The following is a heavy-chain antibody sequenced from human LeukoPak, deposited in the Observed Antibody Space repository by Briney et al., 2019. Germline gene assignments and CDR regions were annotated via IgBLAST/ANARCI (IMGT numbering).Heavy chain of an antibody. V-gene: IGHV5-51*01. Sequence: GESLKISCKGSGYSFTSYRIGWVRQMPGKGLEWMGIIYPGDSDTGYSPSFQGQVTISADKSISTAYLQWSSLKASDTAMYYCASSYYYGSGSYFHYGMDVWGKGTTVTVSS. CDR3: ASSYYYGSGSYFHYGMDV. CDR1: GYSFTSYR. CDR2: IYPGDSDT. J-gene: IGHJ6*04. D-gene: IGHD3-10*01.